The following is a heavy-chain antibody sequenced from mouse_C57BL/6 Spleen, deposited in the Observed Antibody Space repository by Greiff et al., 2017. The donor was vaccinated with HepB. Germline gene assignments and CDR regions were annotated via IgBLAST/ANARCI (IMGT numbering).Heavy chain of an antibody. CDR1: GFTFSDYY. V-gene: IGHV5-12*01. D-gene: IGHD4-1*02. CDR2: ISNGGGST. Sequence: EVMLVESGGGLVQPGGSLKLSCAASGFTFSDYYMYWVRQTPEKRLEWVAYISNGGGSTYYPDTVKGRFTISRDNAKNTLYLQMSRLKSEDTAMYYCASTGTSDWYFDVWGTGTTVTVSS. CDR3: ASTGTSDWYFDV. J-gene: IGHJ1*03.